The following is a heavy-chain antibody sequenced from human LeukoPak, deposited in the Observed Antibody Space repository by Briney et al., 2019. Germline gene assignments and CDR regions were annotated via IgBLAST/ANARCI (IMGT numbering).Heavy chain of an antibody. CDR3: AKDYCSGGSCYSGHDY. V-gene: IGHV3-23*01. D-gene: IGHD2-15*01. CDR2: ISGSGGST. J-gene: IGHJ4*02. CDR1: GFTFSSYA. Sequence: PGGSLRLSCAASGFTFSSYAMSWVRQAPGKGLEWVSVISGSGGSTYYADSVKGRFSISRDNSKNTLHLQKNSLRAEDTAVYYCAKDYCSGGSCYSGHDYWGQGTLVTVSS.